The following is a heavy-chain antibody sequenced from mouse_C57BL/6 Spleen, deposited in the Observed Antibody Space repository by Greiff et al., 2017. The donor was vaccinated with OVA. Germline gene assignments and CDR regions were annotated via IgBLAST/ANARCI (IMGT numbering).Heavy chain of an antibody. CDR2: INTYNGGT. J-gene: IGHJ1*03. Sequence: EVKLQQSGPVLVKPGASVKMSCKASGYTFTDYYMNWVKQSHGKSLEWIGVINTYNGGTSYNQKFKGKATLTVDKSSSTVYMELNSLTSEDSAFYYCARRGTMATLSFDVWGTGTTVTVSS. D-gene: IGHD1-1*02. V-gene: IGHV1-19*01. CDR3: ARRGTMATLSFDV. CDR1: GYTFTDYY.